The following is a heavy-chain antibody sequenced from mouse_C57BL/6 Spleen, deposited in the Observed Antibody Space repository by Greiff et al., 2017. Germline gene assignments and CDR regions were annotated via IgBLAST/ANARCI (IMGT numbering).Heavy chain of an antibody. J-gene: IGHJ1*03. CDR1: GFTFSDYG. CDR2: ISSGSSTI. D-gene: IGHD2-4*01. V-gene: IGHV5-17*01. CDR3: ARGGYDYEVPLSFDV. Sequence: EVHLVESGGGLVKPGGSLKLSCAASGFTFSDYGMHWVRQAPEKGLEWVAYISSGSSTIYYADTVKGRFTISRDNAKNTLFLQMTSLRSEDTAMYYCARGGYDYEVPLSFDVWGTGTTVTVSS.